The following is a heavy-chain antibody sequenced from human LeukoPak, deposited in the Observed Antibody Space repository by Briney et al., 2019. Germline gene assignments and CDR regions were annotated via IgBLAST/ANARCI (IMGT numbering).Heavy chain of an antibody. J-gene: IGHJ4*02. D-gene: IGHD3/OR15-3a*01. V-gene: IGHV3-66*01. CDR1: GFSVSGSY. CDR3: ATDSHYDFWTGFSEY. CDR2: IYSSGSD. Sequence: GGFLRLSCTASGFSVSGSYMNWVRQAPGRGLEWVSVIYSSGSDFYADSVKGRFIISRDDSKNTVYLQMNSLRADDTAVYYCATDSHYDFWTGFSEYWGQGTLVTVSS.